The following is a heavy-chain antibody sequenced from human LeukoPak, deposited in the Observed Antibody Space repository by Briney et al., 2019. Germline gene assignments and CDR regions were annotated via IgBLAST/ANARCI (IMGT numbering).Heavy chain of an antibody. CDR3: AKDFIPYDAFDI. J-gene: IGHJ3*02. V-gene: IGHV3-30*02. D-gene: IGHD2-21*01. CDR1: GFTFSSYA. CDR2: IRYDGSNK. Sequence: GGSLRLSCAASGFTFSSYAMHWVRQAPGKGLEWVAFIRYDGSNKNYADSVKGRFTISRDNSKNTLYLQMNSLRAEDTAVYYCAKDFIPYDAFDIWGQGTMVTVSS.